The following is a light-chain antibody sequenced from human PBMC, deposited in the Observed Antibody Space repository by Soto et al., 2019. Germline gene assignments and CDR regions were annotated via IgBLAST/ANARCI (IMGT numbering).Light chain of an antibody. Sequence: QSVLTQPPSLSGAPGQRVSISCTGSSSNIGAGFDVHWYQQLPGTAPKLLISGNSNRPSGVPDRFSVSKSGTSASLAITGLQDEDEAEYYCQSYDTRLSGSIFGGGTKLTV. V-gene: IGLV1-40*01. CDR1: SSNIGAGFD. CDR3: QSYDTRLSGSI. CDR2: GNS. J-gene: IGLJ2*01.